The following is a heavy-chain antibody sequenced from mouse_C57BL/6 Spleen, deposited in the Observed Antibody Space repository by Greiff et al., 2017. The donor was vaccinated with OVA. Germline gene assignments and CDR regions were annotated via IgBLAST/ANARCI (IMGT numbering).Heavy chain of an antibody. V-gene: IGHV1-50*01. CDR1: GYTFTSYW. CDR3: AWDYDY. Sequence: QVQLLQPGAELVKPGASVKLSCKASGYTFTSYWMQWVKQRPGQGLEWIGEIDPSDSYINYNQKFKGKATLTVDTSSSTAYMQLSSLTSEDSAVYYCAWDYDYWGQGTTLTVSS. CDR2: IDPSDSYI. D-gene: IGHD2-4*01. J-gene: IGHJ2*01.